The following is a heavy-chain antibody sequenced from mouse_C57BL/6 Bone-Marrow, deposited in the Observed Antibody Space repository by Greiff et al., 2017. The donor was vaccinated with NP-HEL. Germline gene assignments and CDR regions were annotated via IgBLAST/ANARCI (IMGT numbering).Heavy chain of an antibody. D-gene: IGHD1-1*01. CDR1: GYTFTSYW. CDR3: ARGDYYGSSSLWAMDY. CDR2: IDPSDSET. Sequence: QVQLQQSGAELVRPGSSVKLSCKASGYTFTSYWMHWVKQRPIQGLEWIGNIDPSDSETHYNQKFKDKATLTVDKSSSTAYMQLSSLTSEDSAVYYGARGDYYGSSSLWAMDYWGQGTSVTVSS. J-gene: IGHJ4*01. V-gene: IGHV1-52*01.